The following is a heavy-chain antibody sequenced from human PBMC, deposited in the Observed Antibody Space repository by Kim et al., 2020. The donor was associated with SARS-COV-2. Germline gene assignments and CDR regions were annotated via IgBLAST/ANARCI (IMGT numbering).Heavy chain of an antibody. J-gene: IGHJ4*02. V-gene: IGHV3-74*01. Sequence: GGSLRLSCAASGFTFSSYWMHWVRQAPGKGLVWVSRINGDGGTTSYADSVKGLFTISRDNAKSTLYLQMNSLRAEDTAVYYCASRRYTGTYYYFDYWGQGTLVTGSS. CDR1: GFTFSSYW. CDR2: INGDGGTT. D-gene: IGHD1-26*01. CDR3: ASRRYTGTYYYFDY.